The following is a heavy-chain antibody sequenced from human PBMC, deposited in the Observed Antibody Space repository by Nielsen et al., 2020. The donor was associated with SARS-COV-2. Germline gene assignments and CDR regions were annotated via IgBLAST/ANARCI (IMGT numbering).Heavy chain of an antibody. Sequence: GESLKISCAASGFTFSSYGMHWVRQAPGKGLEWVAVISYDGSNKYYADSVKGRFTISRDNSKNTLYLQMNSLRAEDTAVYYCAKDKHLHDAFDIWGQGTMVTVSS. J-gene: IGHJ3*02. CDR1: GFTFSSYG. CDR2: ISYDGSNK. V-gene: IGHV3-30*18. D-gene: IGHD4-11*01. CDR3: AKDKHLHDAFDI.